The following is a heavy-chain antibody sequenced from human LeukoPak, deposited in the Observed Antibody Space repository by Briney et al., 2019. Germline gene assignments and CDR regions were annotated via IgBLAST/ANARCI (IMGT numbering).Heavy chain of an antibody. CDR2: IIPILGIA. J-gene: IGHJ3*02. V-gene: IGHV1-69*04. CDR1: GGTFSSYA. CDR3: ARDLDYEDAFDI. D-gene: IGHD4-17*01. Sequence: ASVKVSCKASGGTFSSYAISWVRQAPGQGLEWMGRIIPILGIANYAQKFQGRVTITADKSTSTAYMELSSLRSEDTAVYYCARDLDYEDAFDIWGQGTMVTVSS.